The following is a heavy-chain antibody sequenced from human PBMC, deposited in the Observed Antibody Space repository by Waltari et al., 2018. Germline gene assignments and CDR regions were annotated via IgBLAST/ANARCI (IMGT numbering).Heavy chain of an antibody. D-gene: IGHD2-8*01. CDR3: ARVGGYCTNGVCPYFDY. CDR2: INHSGST. CDR1: GGSFSGYY. Sequence: QVQLQQWGAGLLKPSETLSLTCAVYGGSFSGYYWSWIRQPPGKGLEWIGEINHSGSTNYNPSLKSRVTISVDTSKNQFSLKLSSVTAADTAVYYCARVGGYCTNGVCPYFDYWGQGTLVTVSS. J-gene: IGHJ4*02. V-gene: IGHV4-34*01.